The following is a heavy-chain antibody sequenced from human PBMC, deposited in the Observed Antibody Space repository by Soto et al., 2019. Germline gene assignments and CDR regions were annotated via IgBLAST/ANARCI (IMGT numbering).Heavy chain of an antibody. D-gene: IGHD1-1*01. CDR3: ASERARYNCNASLDY. Sequence: QVQLVESGGGVVQPGRSLRLSWAASGFTFSSYGMHWVRQAPGTGLEWVAVIWYDGSNKYYAYSVKGRFTISRDNSTNTLYRLMNGLSAEATAVDYCASERARYNCNASLDYWGQGTLFVVSA. J-gene: IGHJ4*02. V-gene: IGHV3-33*01. CDR2: IWYDGSNK. CDR1: GFTFSSYG.